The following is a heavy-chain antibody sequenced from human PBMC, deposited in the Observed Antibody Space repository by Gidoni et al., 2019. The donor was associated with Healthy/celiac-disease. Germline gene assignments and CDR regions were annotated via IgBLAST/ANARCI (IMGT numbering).Heavy chain of an antibody. CDR3: ARGRYSSSWYFDY. CDR1: GFTFSSYG. CDR2: IWYDGSNK. J-gene: IGHJ4*02. D-gene: IGHD6-13*01. Sequence: QVQLVESGGGVVQPGRSLRRSCAASGFTFSSYGLHWVRQAPGKGLEWLAVIWYDGSNKYYADSVKGRFTISRDNSKNTLYLQMNSLRAEDTAVYYCARGRYSSSWYFDYWGQGTLVTVSS. V-gene: IGHV3-33*01.